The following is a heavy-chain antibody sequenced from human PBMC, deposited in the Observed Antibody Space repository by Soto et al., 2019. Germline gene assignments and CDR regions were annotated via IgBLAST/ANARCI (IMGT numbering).Heavy chain of an antibody. D-gene: IGHD4-17*01. CDR2: IIPILGIA. J-gene: IGHJ5*02. CDR1: GGTFSSYT. V-gene: IGHV1-69*02. Sequence: QVQLVQSGAEVKKPGSSVKVSCKASGGTFSSYTISWVRQAPGQGLEWMGRIIPILGIANYAQKFQGRVTITAEKSTGTAYMELSSLRSEDTAVYYCARFPPHDYGDYEIWFDPWGQGTLVTVSS. CDR3: ARFPPHDYGDYEIWFDP.